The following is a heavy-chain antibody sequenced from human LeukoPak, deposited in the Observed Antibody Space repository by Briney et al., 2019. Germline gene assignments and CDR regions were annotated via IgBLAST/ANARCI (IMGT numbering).Heavy chain of an antibody. D-gene: IGHD3-10*01. CDR3: ARGMVRGGEFDP. CDR2: IYYSGST. J-gene: IGHJ5*02. CDR1: GGSISSSSYY. V-gene: IGHV4-39*07. Sequence: SETLSLTCTVSGGSISSSSYYWGWIRQPPGKGLEWIGSIYYSGSTYYNPSLKSRVTISVDTSKNQFSLKLSSVTAADTAVYYCARGMVRGGEFDPWGQGTLVTVSS.